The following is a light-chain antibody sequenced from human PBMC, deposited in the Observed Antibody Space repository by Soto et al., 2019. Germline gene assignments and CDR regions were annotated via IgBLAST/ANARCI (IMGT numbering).Light chain of an antibody. J-gene: IGKJ3*01. CDR2: GAS. CDR1: QSVSSN. V-gene: IGKV3-15*01. Sequence: EIVMTQSPATLSVSPGERATLSCRASQSVSSNLAWYQQKPGQAPRLLIYGASTRATGIPARFSGSGSGTEFTLTISSLQSEDFAVYYCHQYNNWPPLSTFGPGTKVDIK. CDR3: HQYNNWPPLST.